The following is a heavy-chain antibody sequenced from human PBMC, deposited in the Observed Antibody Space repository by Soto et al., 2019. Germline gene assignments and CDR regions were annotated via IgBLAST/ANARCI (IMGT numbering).Heavy chain of an antibody. CDR3: AKYNQIFGVVSHYYKYGMDV. V-gene: IGHV3-23*05. J-gene: IGHJ6*02. D-gene: IGHD3-3*01. CDR1: GFTFSSYG. CDR2: ITSTGTAT. Sequence: PSLSCAASGFTFSSYGMNWVRQPPGQGLEWVSTITSTGTATYYADSVKGHFTIPRDNSKNTLYLQMNSLRAEDTAVYHCAKYNQIFGVVSHYYKYGMDVWGEGTTVTV.